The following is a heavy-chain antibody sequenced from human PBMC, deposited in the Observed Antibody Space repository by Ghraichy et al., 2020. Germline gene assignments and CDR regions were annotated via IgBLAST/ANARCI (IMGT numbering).Heavy chain of an antibody. CDR3: VTDQEYGDYGLDY. CDR2: IKRNIDGGVA. V-gene: IGHV3-15*01. D-gene: IGHD4-17*01. J-gene: IGHJ4*02. CDR1: GFTFTNAW. Sequence: GGSLRLSCAATGFTFTNAWMSWVRQAPGKGLEWIGLIKRNIDGGVADYFVPVRGRFTISRDDSKNTLYLQMNSLKIEDTAVYYCVTDQEYGDYGLDYWGQGTLVTVSS.